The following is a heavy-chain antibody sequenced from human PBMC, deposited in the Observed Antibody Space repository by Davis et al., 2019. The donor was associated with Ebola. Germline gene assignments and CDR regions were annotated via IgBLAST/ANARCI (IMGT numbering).Heavy chain of an antibody. CDR2: ISYDGSNK. Sequence: GESLKISCAASGFTFSSYAMHWVRQAPGKGLEWVAVISYDGSNKYYADSVKGRFTISRDNSKNTLYLQMNSLRAEDTAVYYCARDDLDSTSLDYWGQGTLVTVSS. D-gene: IGHD6-6*01. J-gene: IGHJ4*02. V-gene: IGHV3-30*04. CDR1: GFTFSSYA. CDR3: ARDDLDSTSLDY.